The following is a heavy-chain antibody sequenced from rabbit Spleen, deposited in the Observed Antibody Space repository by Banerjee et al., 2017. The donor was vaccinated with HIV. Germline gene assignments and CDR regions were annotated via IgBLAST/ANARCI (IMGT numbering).Heavy chain of an antibody. V-gene: IGHV1S45*01. J-gene: IGHJ6*01. CDR2: IDTSDGDT. CDR1: GFSFSSNW. Sequence: QEQLEESGGDLVKPGGTLTLTCTVSGFSFSSNWICWVRQAPGKGLEWIACIDTSDGDTDYANWPKGRFTISKASSTTVDLKVTSLTAADTATYFCVRALISDYSFSLWGPGTLVTVS. D-gene: IGHD2-1*01. CDR3: VRALISDYSFSL.